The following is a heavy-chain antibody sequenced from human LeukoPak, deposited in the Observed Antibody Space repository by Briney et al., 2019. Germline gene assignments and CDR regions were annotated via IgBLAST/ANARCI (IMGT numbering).Heavy chain of an antibody. J-gene: IGHJ4*02. CDR2: ISGSGGSP. D-gene: IGHD3-3*01. Sequence: PGLSLRLSCASSGFTFNIYAICCVRQARAKGLAWVSAISGSGGSPYYAASVKGRFTISRDNSKNTLYLQMTSLRAEDTAVYYCAPPSGTLDYWGQGTLVTVSS. V-gene: IGHV3-23*01. CDR3: APPSGTLDY. CDR1: GFTFNIYA.